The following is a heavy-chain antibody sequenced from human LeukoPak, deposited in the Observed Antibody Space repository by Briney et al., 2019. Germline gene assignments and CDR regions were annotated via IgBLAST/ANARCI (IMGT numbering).Heavy chain of an antibody. CDR2: ISSSSSYI. V-gene: IGHV3-21*01. CDR1: GFTFSSYS. J-gene: IGHJ4*02. Sequence: KPGGSLRLSCAASGFTFSSYSMNWVRQAPGKGLEWVSSISSSSSYIYYADSVKGRFTISRDNAKNSLYLKMNSLRAEDTAVYYCARGPSITMIVVEYDYWGQGTLVTVSS. CDR3: ARGPSITMIVVEYDY. D-gene: IGHD3-22*01.